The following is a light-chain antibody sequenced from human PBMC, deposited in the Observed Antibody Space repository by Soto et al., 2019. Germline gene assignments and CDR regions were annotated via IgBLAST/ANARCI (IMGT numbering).Light chain of an antibody. J-gene: IGKJ2*01. V-gene: IGKV3-11*01. CDR1: QSVSNY. CDR2: DAS. CDR3: QQRSNWPRFT. Sequence: EIVMTQSPATLSLSPGERATLSCRASQSVSNYLAWYQQKPGQAPRLLIYDASNRATGIPARFSGSGSGTDFTLTISSLEPEDFAVYYCQQRSNWPRFTFGQGTKVDIK.